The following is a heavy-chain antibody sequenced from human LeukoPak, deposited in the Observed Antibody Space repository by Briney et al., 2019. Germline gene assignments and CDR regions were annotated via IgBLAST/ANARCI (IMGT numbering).Heavy chain of an antibody. CDR3: ANGPYYYGSGSYYN. Sequence: GGSLRLSCAASGFTFSSYAMSWVRQAPGKGLEWVSAISGSGGSTYYADSVKGRFTISRDNSKNTLYLQMNSLRAEDTAVYYCANGPYYYGSGSYYNWGQGTLVTVSS. CDR1: GFTFSSYA. D-gene: IGHD3-10*01. V-gene: IGHV3-23*01. J-gene: IGHJ4*02. CDR2: ISGSGGST.